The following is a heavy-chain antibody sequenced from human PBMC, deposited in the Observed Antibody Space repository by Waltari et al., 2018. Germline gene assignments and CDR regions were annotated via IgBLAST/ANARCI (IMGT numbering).Heavy chain of an antibody. V-gene: IGHV3-48*03. J-gene: IGHJ4*02. D-gene: IGHD3-3*01. Sequence: EVQLVESGGGLVQPGGYLRLSLAASGFTFGGEKMNWFSQAPGKGLEWVSYISSSGSTIYYADSVKGRFTISRDNAKNSLYLQVNSLRAEDTAVYYCARERSYVFWSGLTYYFDYWGQGTLVTVSS. CDR3: ARERSYVFWSGLTYYFDY. CDR2: ISSSGSTI. CDR1: GFTFGGEK.